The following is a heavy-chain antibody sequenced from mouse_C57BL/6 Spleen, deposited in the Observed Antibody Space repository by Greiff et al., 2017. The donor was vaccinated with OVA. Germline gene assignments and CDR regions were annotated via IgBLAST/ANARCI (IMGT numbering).Heavy chain of an antibody. CDR2: IRSKSNNYAT. CDR3: VTDGYSFDY. D-gene: IGHD2-3*01. J-gene: IGHJ2*01. V-gene: IGHV10-1*01. Sequence: EVKVVESGGGLVQPKGSLKLSCAASGFSFNTYAMNWVRQAPGKGLEWVARIRSKSNNYATYYADSVKDRFTISRDDSESMLYLQMNNLKTEDTAMYYCVTDGYSFDYWGQGTTLTVSS. CDR1: GFSFNTYA.